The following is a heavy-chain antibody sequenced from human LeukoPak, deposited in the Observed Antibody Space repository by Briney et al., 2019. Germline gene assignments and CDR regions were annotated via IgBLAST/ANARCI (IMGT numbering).Heavy chain of an antibody. Sequence: GGSLRLSCAASGLTFSDYGMHWDRQAPGKGLEWVAVIWYDGSYKYYADSVKGRFTISRDNSKNTLHLQMNSLRAEDTAIYYCAREGIAAAAAFDYWGQGTLVTVSS. V-gene: IGHV3-33*01. D-gene: IGHD6-13*01. CDR3: AREGIAAAAAFDY. CDR2: IWYDGSYK. J-gene: IGHJ4*02. CDR1: GLTFSDYG.